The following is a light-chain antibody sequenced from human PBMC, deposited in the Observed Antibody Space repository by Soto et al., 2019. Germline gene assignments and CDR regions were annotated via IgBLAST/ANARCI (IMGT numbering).Light chain of an antibody. CDR1: SSDVGGYNY. J-gene: IGLJ2*01. V-gene: IGLV2-8*01. CDR3: SSFAGGGNPVL. Sequence: QSVLTQPPSASGSLGQSVTISCTGTSSDVGGYNYVSWHQQHPGKAPKVMIYEVTKRPPGVPDRFSGSKSRNTASLTVSGLQAEDEADYYCSSFAGGGNPVLLGGGTKLTVL. CDR2: EVT.